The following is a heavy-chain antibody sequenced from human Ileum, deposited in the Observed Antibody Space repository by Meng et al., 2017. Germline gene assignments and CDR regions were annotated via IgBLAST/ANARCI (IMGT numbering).Heavy chain of an antibody. J-gene: IGHJ4*02. CDR2: ISDRGGDT. D-gene: IGHD4-11*01. CDR3: AKALALDYRGFFDY. Sequence: GGSLRLSCSASGFTFSTFAMTWVRQAPGKGLEWVSTISDRGGDTYYTDSVKGRFTISRDNSKNTLWLQMNSLRAEDTAVYYCAKALALDYRGFFDYWGQGTLVTVSS. V-gene: IGHV3-23*01. CDR1: GFTFSTFA.